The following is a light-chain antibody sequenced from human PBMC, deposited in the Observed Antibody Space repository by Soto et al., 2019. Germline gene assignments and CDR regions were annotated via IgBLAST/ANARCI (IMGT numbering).Light chain of an antibody. Sequence: DIQMTQSPSSLSASVGDRVTITCRASQTISTHLNWYQQKPGKAPKVLIYATSSLQSGVPSRFSGGGSGTDFTLTISSLQPEDCATYYCQQTYNTPRTFGQGTKLEIK. CDR3: QQTYNTPRT. CDR2: ATS. V-gene: IGKV1-39*01. J-gene: IGKJ2*01. CDR1: QTISTH.